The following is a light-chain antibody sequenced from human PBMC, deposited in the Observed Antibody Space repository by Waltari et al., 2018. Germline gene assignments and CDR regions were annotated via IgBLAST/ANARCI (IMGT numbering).Light chain of an antibody. CDR3: QVYDSSANVL. J-gene: IGLJ2*01. V-gene: IGLV5-37*01. CDR1: SAPSVGTKN. CDR2: YYSYSAK. Sequence: QPVLTQPPSLSASPGASARLPRTLSSAPSVGTKNIYWYQHTPGSAPRLFLFYYSYSAKQLGPGVPNRVSGSKETSTNTAFLLISGLQAEDEADYYCQVYDSSANVLFGGGTRLTVL.